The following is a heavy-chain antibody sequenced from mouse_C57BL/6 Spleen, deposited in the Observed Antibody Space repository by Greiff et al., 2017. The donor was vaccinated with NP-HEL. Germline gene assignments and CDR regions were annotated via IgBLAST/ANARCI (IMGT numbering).Heavy chain of an antibody. Sequence: QVQLQQPGAELVKPGASVKLSCKASGYTFTSYWIQWVKQRPGQGLEWIGEIDPSDSYTNYNQKFKGKATLTVDTSSSTAYMQLSSLTSEDSAVYYCARFYYGSSRYAMDYWGQGTSVTVSS. CDR2: IDPSDSYT. V-gene: IGHV1-50*01. D-gene: IGHD1-1*01. CDR3: ARFYYGSSRYAMDY. CDR1: GYTFTSYW. J-gene: IGHJ4*01.